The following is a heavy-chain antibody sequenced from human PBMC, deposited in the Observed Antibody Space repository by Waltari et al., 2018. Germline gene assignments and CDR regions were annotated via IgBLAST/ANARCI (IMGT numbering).Heavy chain of an antibody. V-gene: IGHV4-38-2*01. CDR1: GYSISSGYY. J-gene: IGHJ5*02. CDR2: IYHSGST. D-gene: IGHD2-15*01. CDR3: ARHVVPNGYNWFDP. Sequence: QVQLQESGPGLVKPSETLSLTCAVSGYSISSGYYWGWIRQPPGKGLEWIGSIYHSGSTYYNPSLKSRVTISVDTSKNQFSLKLSSVTAADTAVYYCARHVVPNGYNWFDPWGQGTLVTVSS.